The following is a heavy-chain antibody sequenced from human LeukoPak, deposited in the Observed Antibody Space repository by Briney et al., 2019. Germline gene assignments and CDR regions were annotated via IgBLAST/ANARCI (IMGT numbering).Heavy chain of an antibody. CDR3: ARAASGYCSSTSCYRRRYYYGMDV. J-gene: IGHJ6*02. CDR1: GFTVSSNY. V-gene: IGHV4-34*01. CDR2: INHSGST. Sequence: GSLRLSCAASGFTVSSNYMSWIRQPPGKGLEWIGEINHSGSTNYNPSLKSRVTISVDTSKSQFSLKLSSVTAADTAVYYCARAASGYCSSTSCYRRRYYYGMDVWGQGTTVTVSS. D-gene: IGHD2-2*02.